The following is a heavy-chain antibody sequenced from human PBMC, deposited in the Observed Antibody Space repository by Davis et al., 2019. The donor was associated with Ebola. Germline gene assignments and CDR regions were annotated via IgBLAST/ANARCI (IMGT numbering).Heavy chain of an antibody. CDR1: GGSFSGYF. Sequence: MPSETLSLTCAVYGGSFSGYFWSWVRQAPGKGLEWVGEVSRSGDTNYNPSLEGRVAISLDTSKNQFSLRLKSVTAADSGVYYCARTALTSVSDAGLGYNYFDPWGQGTLVTVSS. V-gene: IGHV4-34*01. CDR2: VSRSGDT. D-gene: IGHD1-14*01. J-gene: IGHJ4*02. CDR3: ARTALTSVSDAGLGYNYFDP.